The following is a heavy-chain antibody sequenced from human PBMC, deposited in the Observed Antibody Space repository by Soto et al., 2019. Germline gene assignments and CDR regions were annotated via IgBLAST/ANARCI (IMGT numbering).Heavy chain of an antibody. CDR1: GFTFSSYA. Sequence: WGSLRLSCAASGFTFSSYAMSWVRQAPGKGLEWVSAISGSGGSTYYADSVKGRFTISRDNSKNTLYLQMNSLRAEDTVVYYCARPVGHAFDIWGQGTMVTVSS. V-gene: IGHV3-23*01. CDR2: ISGSGGST. J-gene: IGHJ3*02. CDR3: ARPVGHAFDI. D-gene: IGHD1-26*01.